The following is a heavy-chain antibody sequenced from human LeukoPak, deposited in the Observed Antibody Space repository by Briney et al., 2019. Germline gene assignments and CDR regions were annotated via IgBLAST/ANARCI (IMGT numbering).Heavy chain of an antibody. V-gene: IGHV4-59*08. CDR2: VYHSGST. Sequence: SETLSLTCTVSGGSISSSYWSWIRQSPGKGLEWIGYVYHSGSTNYSPSLKSRVAISVDTSKNHFSLKLNSGTAADTAVYYCARRSISWFDSWGRGTLVTVSS. CDR3: ARRSISWFDS. J-gene: IGHJ5*01. CDR1: GGSISSSY.